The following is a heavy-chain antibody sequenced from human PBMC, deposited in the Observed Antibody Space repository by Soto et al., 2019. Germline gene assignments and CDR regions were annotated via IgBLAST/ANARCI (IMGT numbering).Heavy chain of an antibody. CDR2: ISSNGGST. Sequence: AGSLRLSCAASGFTFSTYSMNWVRQAPGKGLEYVSAISSNGGSTFYADSVEGRFTISRDNSKNTLYLQVGRLRAEDMAVYYCARSNHDFWSVYLQGFVDYWGQGALVTVSS. J-gene: IGHJ4*02. V-gene: IGHV3-64*02. D-gene: IGHD3-3*01. CDR1: GFTFSTYS. CDR3: ARSNHDFWSVYLQGFVDY.